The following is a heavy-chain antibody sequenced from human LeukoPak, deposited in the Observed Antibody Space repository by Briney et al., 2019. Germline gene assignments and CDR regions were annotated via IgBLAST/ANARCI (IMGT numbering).Heavy chain of an antibody. V-gene: IGHV5-51*01. CDR3: VRLTKPKDYGGNSMFRPYYFYYMDV. Sequence: GESLKISCKGSGYSFTTYRIGWVRQMPGKGLEWMGIIYPDDSDTKYSPSFQGQVTISTDKSISTAYLQWSSLKASDIAIYYCVRLTKPKDYGGNSMFRPYYFYYMDVWGKGTTVTVSS. CDR1: GYSFTTYR. CDR2: IYPDDSDT. J-gene: IGHJ6*03. D-gene: IGHD4-23*01.